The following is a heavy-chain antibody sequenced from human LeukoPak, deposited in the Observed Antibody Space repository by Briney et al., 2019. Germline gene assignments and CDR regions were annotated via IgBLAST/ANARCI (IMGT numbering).Heavy chain of an antibody. CDR3: AREGGFYRPLDY. D-gene: IGHD3-3*01. J-gene: IGHJ4*02. CDR2: VHLDGRT. CDR1: GFTFSEYS. Sequence: PGGSLRLSCVASGFTFSEYSINWVRQAPGKGLEWIGEVHLDGRTNYNPSLKSRLTMSVDLSENHISLKLTSVTAADTAVYYCAREGGFYRPLDYSGQGTLVTVSS. V-gene: IGHV4-34*01.